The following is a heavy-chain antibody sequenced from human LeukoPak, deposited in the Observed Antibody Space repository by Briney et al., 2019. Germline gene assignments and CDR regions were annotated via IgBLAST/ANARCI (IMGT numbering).Heavy chain of an antibody. D-gene: IGHD3-10*01. V-gene: IGHV3-30-3*01. Sequence: PGGSLRLSCAASGFDFHNYVIHWVRQAPGKGLEWGAVISYDAGVKYHADSVKGRFTISRDSSSKTVYLQMNSLRTEDTAVYYCVREGYYHSGSLPTFYFDYWGQGTLVTVSS. CDR3: VREGYYHSGSLPTFYFDY. J-gene: IGHJ4*02. CDR1: GFDFHNYV. CDR2: ISYDAGVK.